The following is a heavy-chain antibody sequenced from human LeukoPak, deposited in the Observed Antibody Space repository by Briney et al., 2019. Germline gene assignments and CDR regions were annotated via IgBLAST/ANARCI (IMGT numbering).Heavy chain of an antibody. CDR1: GFTVTNNY. V-gene: IGHV3-66*01. CDR2: FYGANNT. D-gene: IGHD3-3*01. J-gene: IGHJ6*02. Sequence: GGSLRLSCVVSGFTVTNNYMSWVRQAPGKGLEWVSVFYGANNTYYADSVKGRFTISRDNSKNTLYLQMNSLRAEDTAVYYCARGKYYDFWSGYSPYGYGMDVWGQGTTVTVSS. CDR3: ARGKYYDFWSGYSPYGYGMDV.